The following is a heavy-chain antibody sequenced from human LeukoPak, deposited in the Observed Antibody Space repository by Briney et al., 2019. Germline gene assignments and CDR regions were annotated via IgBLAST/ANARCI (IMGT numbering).Heavy chain of an antibody. CDR3: ARFCSGGSPNYYYYYMDV. CDR2: ISAYNGNT. V-gene: IGHV1-18*01. D-gene: IGHD2-15*01. J-gene: IGHJ6*03. Sequence: ASVKVSCKASGYTFTSYGISWVRQAPGQGLEWMGWISAYNGNTNYAQKLQGRVTMTTYTSTSTAYMELRSLRSDDTAVYYCARFCSGGSPNYYYYYMDVWAKGTTVTVSS. CDR1: GYTFTSYG.